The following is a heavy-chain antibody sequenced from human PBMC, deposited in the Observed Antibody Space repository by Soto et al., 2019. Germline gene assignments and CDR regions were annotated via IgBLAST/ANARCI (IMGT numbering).Heavy chain of an antibody. V-gene: IGHV3-74*01. J-gene: IGHJ4*02. CDR2: INIDGSST. CDR3: ARSRDGYNFVCDC. Sequence: EVQLVESGGGLVQPGGSLRLSCAASGFTLSSYLMHWVRQAPGKGLVWISRINIDGSSTSYADSVKGRFTISRDNAKNTLYLQVNSLRAEDTAVYYCARSRDGYNFVCDCWGQGTLVTVSS. D-gene: IGHD5-12*01. CDR1: GFTLSSYL.